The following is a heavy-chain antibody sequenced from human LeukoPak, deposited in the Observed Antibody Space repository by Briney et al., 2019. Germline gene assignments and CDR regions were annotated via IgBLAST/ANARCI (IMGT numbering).Heavy chain of an antibody. D-gene: IGHD3-16*01. J-gene: IGHJ1*01. V-gene: IGHV3-7*01. CDR2: IKQDGSGK. CDR1: GYTFSSYW. Sequence: GGSLRLSCAASGYTFSSYWMSWVRQAPGNGLEWVANIKQDGSGKYYVDSVKGRFTISRDNAKNSLYLQMNSLRAEDTAVHYCATDPLMISHTGPAWVFQHWGQGTLVTVSS. CDR3: ATDPLMISHTGPAWVFQH.